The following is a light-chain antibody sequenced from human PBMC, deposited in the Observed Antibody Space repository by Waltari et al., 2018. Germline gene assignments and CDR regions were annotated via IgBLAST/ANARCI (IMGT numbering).Light chain of an antibody. CDR1: KLGDKY. CDR3: QAWDNTTPV. V-gene: IGLV3-1*01. Sequence: SYELTQPPSVSVSPGQTASITCPGDKLGDKYACWYQQKQGQAPVLVIYQDNKRPSGTPERFSGSKSGNTATLTISGAQALDEADYYCQAWDNTTPVFGTGTKVTVL. CDR2: QDN. J-gene: IGLJ1*01.